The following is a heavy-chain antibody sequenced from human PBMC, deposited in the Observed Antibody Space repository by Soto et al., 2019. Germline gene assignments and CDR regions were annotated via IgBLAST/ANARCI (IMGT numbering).Heavy chain of an antibody. J-gene: IGHJ4*02. D-gene: IGHD4-17*01. Sequence: QVQLVQSGAEVKKPGASVKVSGKASGYTFSSYGISWVRQPPGQGIEWMGWISAYNGHTNYAQKVQGRVTMTTDKSTIPAYVELRNLRSVDTAMYYCARAISGDPGYWGKGTLVTVSS. CDR1: GYTFSSYG. V-gene: IGHV1-18*01. CDR2: ISAYNGHT. CDR3: ARAISGDPGY.